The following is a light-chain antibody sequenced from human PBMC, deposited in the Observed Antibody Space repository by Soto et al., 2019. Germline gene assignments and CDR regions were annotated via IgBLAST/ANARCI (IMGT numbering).Light chain of an antibody. J-gene: IGKJ4*01. CDR1: QSVSSSY. CDR2: AAS. CDR3: QQYGSSPRT. Sequence: ENVLTQSPGTLSLYPGERATLSCRASQSVSSSYLAWYQQKPGQAPRLLIYAASGRATGIPDRFSGSGSGTDFTLTISRLGPEDFAVYYCQQYGSSPRTFGGGTKVDIK. V-gene: IGKV3-20*01.